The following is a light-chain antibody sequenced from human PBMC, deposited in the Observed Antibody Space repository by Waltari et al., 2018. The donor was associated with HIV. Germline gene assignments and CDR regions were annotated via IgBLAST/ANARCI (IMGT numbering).Light chain of an antibody. CDR3: AAWDDSLNGHVL. J-gene: IGLJ2*01. CDR1: SSNIGSNP. Sequence: QSVLTQPPSASGTPGQRVTFSCSGSSSNIGSNPVDWYQKLPGTAPRLLIYNNNQRPPGVPDRFSGSKSGTSAPLAISGLQSEDEADYYCAAWDDSLNGHVLFGGGTKLTVL. V-gene: IGLV1-44*01. CDR2: NNN.